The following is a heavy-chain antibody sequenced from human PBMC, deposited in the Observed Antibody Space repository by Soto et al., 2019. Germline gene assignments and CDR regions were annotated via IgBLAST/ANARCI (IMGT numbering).Heavy chain of an antibody. CDR2: TRNKANSYTT. V-gene: IGHV3-72*01. CDR1: GFTFSDHY. J-gene: IGHJ6*03. D-gene: IGHD3-3*01. Sequence: GGSLRLSCAASGFTFSDHYMDWVRQAPGKGLEWVGRTRNKANSYTTEYAASVKGRFTISRDDSNNALYLQMNSLKTEDTAVYYCARETSGRYTYYYYYYLDVWGKGTTVTVSS. CDR3: ARETSGRYTYYYYYYLDV.